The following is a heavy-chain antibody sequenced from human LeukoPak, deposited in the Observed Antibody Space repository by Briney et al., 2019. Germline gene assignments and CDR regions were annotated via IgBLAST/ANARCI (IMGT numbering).Heavy chain of an antibody. Sequence: GSLRLSCAASGFTFSSYWMHWVRQAPGKGLEWIGEINHSGSTNYSPSLKSRVTISVNTSKNQFSLKLTSVTAADTAVYYCARAGFALAPHRGTPFDYWGQGTLVTVSS. D-gene: IGHD6-6*01. CDR3: ARAGFALAPHRGTPFDY. CDR1: GFTFSSYW. J-gene: IGHJ4*02. V-gene: IGHV4-34*01. CDR2: INHSGST.